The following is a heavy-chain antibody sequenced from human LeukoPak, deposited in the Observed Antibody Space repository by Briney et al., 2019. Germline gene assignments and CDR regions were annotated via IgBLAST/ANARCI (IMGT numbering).Heavy chain of an antibody. CDR2: IYYSGST. Sequence: PSETLSLTCTVSGGSISSYYWSWIRQPPGKGLEWIGYIYYSGSTNYNPSLKSRVTISVDTSKNQFSLKLSSVTAADTAVYYCARAGRGYSYGYGYFDYWGQGTLVTVSS. V-gene: IGHV4-59*01. CDR3: ARAGRGYSYGYGYFDY. D-gene: IGHD5-18*01. CDR1: GGSISSYY. J-gene: IGHJ4*02.